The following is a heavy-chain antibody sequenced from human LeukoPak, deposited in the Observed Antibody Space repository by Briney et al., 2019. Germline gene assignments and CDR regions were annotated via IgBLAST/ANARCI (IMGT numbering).Heavy chain of an antibody. Sequence: ASVKVSCKASGGTFSSYAISWVRQAPGQGLEWMGGIIPIFGTANYAQKFQGRVTITADESTSTAYMELSSLRSEDTAVYYCARVVWYSSGWYDWFDPWGQGTLVTVSS. CDR1: GGTFSSYA. D-gene: IGHD6-19*01. CDR2: IIPIFGTA. J-gene: IGHJ5*02. V-gene: IGHV1-69*13. CDR3: ARVVWYSSGWYDWFDP.